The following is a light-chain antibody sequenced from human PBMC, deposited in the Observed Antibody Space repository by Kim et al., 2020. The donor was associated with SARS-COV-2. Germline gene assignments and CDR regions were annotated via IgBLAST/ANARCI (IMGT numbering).Light chain of an antibody. CDR2: DVT. J-gene: IGLJ3*02. CDR3: CSYAGRYIWV. CDR1: SSDVGGYYY. Sequence: HSVTTSCTGTSSDVGGYYYVSWYQQHPGKAPTLMIYDVTRRPSGVPDRLSGSKSGNTASLTISGLQAEDEADYYCCSYAGRYIWVFGGGTKLTVL. V-gene: IGLV2-11*03.